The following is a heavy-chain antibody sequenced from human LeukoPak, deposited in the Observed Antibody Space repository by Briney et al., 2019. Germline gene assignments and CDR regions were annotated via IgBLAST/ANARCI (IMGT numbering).Heavy chain of an antibody. D-gene: IGHD5-18*01. J-gene: IGHJ3*02. CDR1: GYTFINYA. Sequence: ASVKVSCKASGYTFINYAMHWVRQAPGQRLEWMGWINAGNGNTKFSQKFQGRVTITRDTSASTAYMQLSSLRSEDTAVYYCARDRGCSDGSSDIWGQGTMVTVSS. V-gene: IGHV1-3*01. CDR2: INAGNGNT. CDR3: ARDRGCSDGSSDI.